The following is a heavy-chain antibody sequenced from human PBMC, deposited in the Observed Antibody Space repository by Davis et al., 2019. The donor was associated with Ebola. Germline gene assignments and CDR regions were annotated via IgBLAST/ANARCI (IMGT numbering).Heavy chain of an antibody. D-gene: IGHD3/OR15-3a*01. CDR3: AREDWVG. CDR1: GFPFSGFE. J-gene: IGHJ4*02. V-gene: IGHV3-48*03. Sequence: GSLRLSCAASGFPFSGFEMNWVRQAPGKGLEWVSHLSSCGSTIYYADSVKGRFTISRDNAKNSLYLQMNSLRAEDTAVYYCAREDWVGWGQGTLVTVSS. CDR2: LSSCGSTI.